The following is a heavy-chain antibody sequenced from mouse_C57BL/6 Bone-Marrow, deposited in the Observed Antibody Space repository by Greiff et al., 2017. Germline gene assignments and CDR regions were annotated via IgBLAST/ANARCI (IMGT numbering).Heavy chain of an antibody. CDR1: GYTFTSYW. D-gene: IGHD1-1*01. Sequence: VQLQQPGAELVKPGASVKMSCKASGYTFTSYWITWVKQRPGQGLEWIGDIYPGSGSTNYNEKFKSKATLTVDTSSSTAYMQLSSLTSEDSAVYYCARHHYYGSSYVAYWGQGTLVTVSA. CDR3: ARHHYYGSSYVAY. J-gene: IGHJ3*01. V-gene: IGHV1-55*01. CDR2: IYPGSGST.